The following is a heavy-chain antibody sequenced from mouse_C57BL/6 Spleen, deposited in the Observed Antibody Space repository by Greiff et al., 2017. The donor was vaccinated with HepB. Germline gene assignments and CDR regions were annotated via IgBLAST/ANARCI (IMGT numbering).Heavy chain of an antibody. Sequence: QVQLQQPGAELVRPGTSVKLSCKASGYTFTSYWMHWVKQRPGQGLEWIGVIDPSDSYTNYNQKFKGKATLTVDTSSSTAYMQLSSLTSEDSAVYYCARVDIYRGYFDVWGTGTTVTVSS. CDR3: ARVDIYRGYFDV. D-gene: IGHD1-3*01. J-gene: IGHJ1*03. V-gene: IGHV1-59*01. CDR2: IDPSDSYT. CDR1: GYTFTSYW.